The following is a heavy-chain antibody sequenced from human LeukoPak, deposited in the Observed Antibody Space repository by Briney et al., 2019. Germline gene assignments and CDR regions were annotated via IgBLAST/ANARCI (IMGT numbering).Heavy chain of an antibody. V-gene: IGHV4-4*07. CDR1: GGSISAYY. Sequence: PSETLSLTCTVSGGSISAYYWSWIRQPAGKGLEWIGRIYTSGSTNYNPSLKSRVTMSLDTSKDQFSLKLGSVTAADTAVYYCARGIYCSSTTCYYYYYYMDVWGKGTTVTVSS. CDR2: IYTSGST. J-gene: IGHJ6*03. D-gene: IGHD2-2*01. CDR3: ARGIYCSSTTCYYYYYYMDV.